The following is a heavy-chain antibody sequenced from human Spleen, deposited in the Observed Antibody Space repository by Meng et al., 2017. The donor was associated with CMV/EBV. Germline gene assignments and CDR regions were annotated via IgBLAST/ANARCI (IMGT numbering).Heavy chain of an antibody. D-gene: IGHD6-13*01. CDR2: VSGSGGDT. CDR3: AKGYSSSRGRFDY. CDR1: GFTFSSYA. V-gene: IGHV3-23*01. J-gene: IGHJ4*02. Sequence: GGSLRLSCAASGFTFSSYAMSWVRQAPGKGLECVSGVSGSGGDTYYADSVKGRFTISRENSKNTLYLQMNSLRAEDTAVYYCAKGYSSSRGRFDYWGQGTPVTVSS.